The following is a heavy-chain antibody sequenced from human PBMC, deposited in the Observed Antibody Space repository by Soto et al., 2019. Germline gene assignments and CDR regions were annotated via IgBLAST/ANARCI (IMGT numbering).Heavy chain of an antibody. CDR3: ARDRGDYDFWRLDY. Sequence: PSETLSLTCTVSGGSISSGDYYWSWIRQPPGKGLEWIGYIYYSGSTYYNTSLKSRVTISVDTSKNQFSLKLSSVTAADTAVYYCARDRGDYDFWRLDYWGQGTLVTVSS. V-gene: IGHV4-30-4*01. CDR1: GGSISSGDYY. D-gene: IGHD3-3*01. CDR2: IYYSGST. J-gene: IGHJ4*02.